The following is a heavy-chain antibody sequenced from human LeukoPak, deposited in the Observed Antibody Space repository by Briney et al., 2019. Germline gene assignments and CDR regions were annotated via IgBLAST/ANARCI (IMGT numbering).Heavy chain of an antibody. Sequence: PSETLSLTCTVSGGSINNGGYYWSWIRQHPGKGLEWIGYIYYNGSSYYNPSLRSRVTISVDTSKNHFSLKLSSVTAADTAVYYCARNRDGYNSFDYWGQGTLVTVSS. V-gene: IGHV4-31*03. CDR1: GGSINNGGYY. CDR3: ARNRDGYNSFDY. D-gene: IGHD5-24*01. CDR2: IYYNGSS. J-gene: IGHJ4*02.